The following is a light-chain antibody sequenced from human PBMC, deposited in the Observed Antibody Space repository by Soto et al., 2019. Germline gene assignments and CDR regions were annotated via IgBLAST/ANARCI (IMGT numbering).Light chain of an antibody. Sequence: QSALTQPASVSGSPGQSITISCTGTSSDVGSYNLVSWYQQLPGKAPKLIIFEVNERPSGISNRFSGSKSVNTASLTISELQGEDEAHYYCCSYAGSSIFVFGGGTKLTVL. J-gene: IGLJ2*01. CDR1: SSDVGSYNL. V-gene: IGLV2-23*02. CDR2: EVN. CDR3: CSYAGSSIFV.